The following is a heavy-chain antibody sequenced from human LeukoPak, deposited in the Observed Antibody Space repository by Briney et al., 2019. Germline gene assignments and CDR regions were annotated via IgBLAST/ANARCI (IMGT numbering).Heavy chain of an antibody. CDR1: GLTFSSYG. V-gene: IGHV3-23*01. D-gene: IGHD3-22*01. CDR3: ARDYYDSSGYPYYFDY. CDR2: ISGSGGST. Sequence: HSGGSLRLSCAASGLTFSSYGMSWVRQAPGKGLEWVSAISGSGGSTYYADSVKGRFTISRDNSKNTLYLQMNSLRAEDTAVYYCARDYYDSSGYPYYFDYWGQGTLVTVSS. J-gene: IGHJ4*02.